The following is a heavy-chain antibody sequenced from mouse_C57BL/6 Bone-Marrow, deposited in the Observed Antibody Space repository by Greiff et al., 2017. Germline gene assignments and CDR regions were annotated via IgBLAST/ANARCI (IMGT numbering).Heavy chain of an antibody. J-gene: IGHJ4*01. CDR3: ARHYSNYLYAMDY. CDR1: GYTFTSYW. CDR2: IYPGSGST. Sequence: QVQLQQSGAELVKPGASVKMSCKASGYTFTSYWITWVKQRPGQGLEWIGDIYPGSGSTNYNEKFKSKATLTVDTASSTAYMQLSSLTSEDSAVYYCARHYSNYLYAMDYWGQGTSGTVSS. V-gene: IGHV1-55*01. D-gene: IGHD2-5*01.